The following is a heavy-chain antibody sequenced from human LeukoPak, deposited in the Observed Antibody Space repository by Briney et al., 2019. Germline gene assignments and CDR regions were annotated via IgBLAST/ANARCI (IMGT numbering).Heavy chain of an antibody. J-gene: IGHJ4*02. V-gene: IGHV3-21*01. CDR1: GFTFRSYS. D-gene: IGHD3-9*01. Sequence: GGSLRLSCAASGFTFRSYSMNWVRQAPGKGLEWVSSISSSSSYIYYADSVKGRFTISRDNAKNSLYLQMNSLRAEDTAVYYCARGVADILTGYYPPTDYWGQGTLVTVSS. CDR3: ARGVADILTGYYPPTDY. CDR2: ISSSSSYI.